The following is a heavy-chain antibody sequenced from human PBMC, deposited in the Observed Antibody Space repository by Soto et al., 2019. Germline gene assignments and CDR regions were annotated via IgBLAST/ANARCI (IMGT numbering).Heavy chain of an antibody. CDR2: INHSGST. J-gene: IGHJ6*03. CDR1: GGSFSGYY. V-gene: IGHV4-34*01. Sequence: QVQLQQWGAGLLKPSETLSLTCAVYGGSFSGYYWSWIRQPPGKGLEWIGEINHSGSTNYNPSLQSRVTISVDTSKNQFSLKLSSVTAADTAVYYCARGSRTEITYSDFWSGYPYYMDFWGKGTTVTVS. CDR3: ARGSRTEITYSDFWSGYPYYMDF. D-gene: IGHD3-3*01.